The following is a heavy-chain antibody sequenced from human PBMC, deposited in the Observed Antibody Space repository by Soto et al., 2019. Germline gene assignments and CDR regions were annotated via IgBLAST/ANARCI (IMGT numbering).Heavy chain of an antibody. CDR3: ARDPASGYRSAGGLFDL. J-gene: IGHJ2*01. Sequence: GESLKISCAASGFTFSSYWMHWVRQAPGKGLVWVSRINSDGSSTSYADSVKGRFTISRDNAKNTLYLQMNSLRAEDTAVYYCARDPASGYRSAGGLFDLWGRGTLVTVSS. V-gene: IGHV3-74*01. CDR2: INSDGSST. CDR1: GFTFSSYW. D-gene: IGHD5-12*01.